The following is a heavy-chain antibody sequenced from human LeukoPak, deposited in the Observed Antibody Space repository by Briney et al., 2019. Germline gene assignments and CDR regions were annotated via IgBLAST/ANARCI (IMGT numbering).Heavy chain of an antibody. J-gene: IGHJ4*02. Sequence: GGSLRLSCAASGFTFSSYSMNWARQAPGKGLAWVSYISSSSSTIYYADSVKGRFTISRDNAKNSLYLQMNSLRAEDTAVYYCARGGHGPDYWGQGTLVTVSS. D-gene: IGHD3-16*01. CDR3: ARGGHGPDY. CDR1: GFTFSSYS. V-gene: IGHV3-48*01. CDR2: ISSSSSTI.